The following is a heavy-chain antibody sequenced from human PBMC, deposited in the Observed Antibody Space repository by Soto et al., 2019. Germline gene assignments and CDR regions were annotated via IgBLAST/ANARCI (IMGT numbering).Heavy chain of an antibody. CDR1: GFTFSTYW. J-gene: IGHJ6*02. CDR3: GRGIQNCYGVDV. CDR2: IKGDGSST. Sequence: EVQLVESGGGLVQPGRSLRLSCAASGFTFSTYWMHWVRQAPGTGLEWVSSIKGDGSSTSYADSVEGRFTISRDNAKNTVYLQMNSLGAEDTDDYWCGRGIQNCYGVDVWGQGTTVTVSS. V-gene: IGHV3-74*01.